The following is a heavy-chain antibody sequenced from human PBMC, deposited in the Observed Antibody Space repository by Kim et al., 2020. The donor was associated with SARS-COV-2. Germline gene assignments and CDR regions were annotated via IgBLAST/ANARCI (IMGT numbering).Heavy chain of an antibody. Sequence: SVKVSCKASGGTFSSYAISWVRQAPGQGLEWMGGIIPIFGTANYAQKFQGRVTITADKSTSTAYMELSSLRSEDTAVYYCARDLVYCSSTSCYSNYFDYWGQGTLVTVSS. CDR3: ARDLVYCSSTSCYSNYFDY. V-gene: IGHV1-69*06. D-gene: IGHD2-2*02. CDR2: IIPIFGTA. CDR1: GGTFSSYA. J-gene: IGHJ4*02.